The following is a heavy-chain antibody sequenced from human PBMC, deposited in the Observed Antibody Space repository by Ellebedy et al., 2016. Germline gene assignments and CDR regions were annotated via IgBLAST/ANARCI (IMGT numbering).Heavy chain of an antibody. CDR1: GFTFSSYS. CDR3: ARSASGTEEGYDY. D-gene: IGHD6-19*01. Sequence: GGSLRLSXAASGFTFSSYSMNWVRQAPGKGLEWVSYISSSSSTIYYADSVKGRFTISRDNAKNSLYLQMNSLRAEDTAVYYCARSASGTEEGYDYWGQGTLVTVSS. J-gene: IGHJ4*02. CDR2: ISSSSSTI. V-gene: IGHV3-48*01.